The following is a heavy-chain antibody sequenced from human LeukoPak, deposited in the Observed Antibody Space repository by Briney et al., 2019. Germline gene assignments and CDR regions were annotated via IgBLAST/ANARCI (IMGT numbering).Heavy chain of an antibody. V-gene: IGHV1-69*13. J-gene: IGHJ4*02. CDR2: IIPIFGSS. CDR1: GGTFSISA. Sequence: SVNVSYKSSGGTFSISAISWVRQAPGQGLEWLGGIIPIFGSSNYAQNFQDRVTITADESTSTAYMELSSLRSEDTAVYYCARDLGRSSSWYKGDYWGQGTLVTVSS. D-gene: IGHD6-13*01. CDR3: ARDLGRSSSWYKGDY.